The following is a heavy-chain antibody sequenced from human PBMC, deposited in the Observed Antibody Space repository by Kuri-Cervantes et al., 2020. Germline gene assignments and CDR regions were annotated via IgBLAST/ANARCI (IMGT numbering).Heavy chain of an antibody. D-gene: IGHD6-13*01. CDR2: ISWNSGSI. CDR1: GFTFDDYA. V-gene: IGHV3-9*01. CDR3: AKGAWTDGSSWYAIDY. J-gene: IGHJ4*02. Sequence: GGSLRLSCAASGFTFDDYAMHWVRQAPGEGLEWVSGISWNSGSIGYADSVKGRFTISRDNAKNSLYLQMNSLRAEDTALYYCAKGAWTDGSSWYAIDYWGQGTLVTVSS.